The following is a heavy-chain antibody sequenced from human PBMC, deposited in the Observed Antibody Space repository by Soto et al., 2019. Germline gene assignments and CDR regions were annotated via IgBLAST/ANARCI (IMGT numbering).Heavy chain of an antibody. D-gene: IGHD3-9*01. J-gene: IGHJ5*02. CDR2: INHSGST. Sequence: SETLSLTCAVYGGSFSGYYWSWIRQPPGKGLEWIGEINHSGSTNYNPSLKSRVTISVDTSKNQFSLKLSSVTAADTAVYYCARGRYFDRFLHRKNWFDPWGQGTLVTVSS. CDR3: ARGRYFDRFLHRKNWFDP. CDR1: GGSFSGYY. V-gene: IGHV4-34*01.